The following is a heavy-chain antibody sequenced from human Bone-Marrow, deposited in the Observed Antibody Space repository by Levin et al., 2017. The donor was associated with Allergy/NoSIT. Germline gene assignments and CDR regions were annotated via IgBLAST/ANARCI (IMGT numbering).Heavy chain of an antibody. V-gene: IGHV3-72*01. CDR1: EFTFSHHY. Sequence: PGGSLRLSCAASEFTFSHHYMDWVRQAPGKGLEWVGRSRNRANNYITEYAASVKGRFTISRDDSKNSAYLEMNSLNSDDTAVYFCVREAAASVFDLWGQGTMVTVSP. J-gene: IGHJ3*01. CDR3: VREAAASVFDL. CDR2: SRNRANNYIT. D-gene: IGHD5/OR15-5a*01.